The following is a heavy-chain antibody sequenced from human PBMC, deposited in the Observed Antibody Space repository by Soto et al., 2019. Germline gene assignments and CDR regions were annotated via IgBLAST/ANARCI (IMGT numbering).Heavy chain of an antibody. CDR2: IRSKAYGGTT. J-gene: IGHJ4*02. D-gene: IGHD3-3*01. CDR3: TREELNYDFRSGYYRYYFDY. CDR1: GFTFGDYA. V-gene: IGHV3-49*03. Sequence: GGSLRLSCTASGFTFGDYAMSWFRQAPGKGLEWVGFIRSKAYGGTTEYAATVKGRFTISRDDSKSIAYLQMNSLKTEDTAVYYCTREELNYDFRSGYYRYYFDYWGQGTLVTVSS.